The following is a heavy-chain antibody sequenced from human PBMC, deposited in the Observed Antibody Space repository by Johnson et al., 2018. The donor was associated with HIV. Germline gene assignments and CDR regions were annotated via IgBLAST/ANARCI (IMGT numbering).Heavy chain of an antibody. Sequence: VQLVESGGGVVRPGGSLRLSCAASGFTFDDYGMSWVRQAPGKGLEWVSGINWNGGSTGYADSVKGRFTISRDNSKNTLYLQMKSLRAEDTAVYYCAKDEGAGLDAFDIWGQGTMVTVSS. V-gene: IGHV3-20*04. CDR2: INWNGGST. D-gene: IGHD1-26*01. CDR3: AKDEGAGLDAFDI. J-gene: IGHJ3*02. CDR1: GFTFDDYG.